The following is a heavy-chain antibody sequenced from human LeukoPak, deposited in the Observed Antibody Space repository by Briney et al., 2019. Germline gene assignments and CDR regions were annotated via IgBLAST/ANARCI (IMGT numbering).Heavy chain of an antibody. CDR2: IYTSGST. J-gene: IGHJ5*02. CDR3: ARSYGSGTRWFDP. Sequence: SETLSLTCTVSGGSISSFYWSWIRQPPGKGLEWIGYIYTSGSTNSNPSLRGRVTISVDTSKNQFSLRLSSVTAADTAVYYCARSYGSGTRWFDPWGQGTLVTVSS. V-gene: IGHV4-4*09. CDR1: GGSISSFY. D-gene: IGHD3-10*01.